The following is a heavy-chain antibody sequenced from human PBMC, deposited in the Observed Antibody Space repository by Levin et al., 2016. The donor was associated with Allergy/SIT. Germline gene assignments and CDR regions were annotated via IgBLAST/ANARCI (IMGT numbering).Heavy chain of an antibody. Sequence: WIRQPPGKGLEWVAVISYDGSDKYYADSVKGRFTISRDNSKNTVYLQMNSLRAVDTAVYYCAKGNLVDSSSQWGQGTLVTVSS. V-gene: IGHV3-30*18. D-gene: IGHD6-6*01. CDR2: ISYDGSDK. CDR3: AKGNLVDSSSQ. J-gene: IGHJ4*02.